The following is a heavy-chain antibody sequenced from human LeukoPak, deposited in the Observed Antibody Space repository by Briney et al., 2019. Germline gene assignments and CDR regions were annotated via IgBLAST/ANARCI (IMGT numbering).Heavy chain of an antibody. CDR2: FDPEDGET. D-gene: IGHD5-24*01. J-gene: IGHJ4*02. CDR1: GYTFTSYY. V-gene: IGHV1-24*01. Sequence: ASVKVSCKASGYTFTSYYMHWVRQAPGQGLEWMGGFDPEDGETIYAQKFQGRVTMTEDTSTDTAYMELSSLRSEDTAVYYCASTKKGVDWGQGALVTVSS. CDR3: ASTKKGVD.